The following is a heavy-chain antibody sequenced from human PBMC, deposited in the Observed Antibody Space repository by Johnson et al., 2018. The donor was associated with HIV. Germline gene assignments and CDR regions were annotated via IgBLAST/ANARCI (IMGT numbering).Heavy chain of an antibody. Sequence: QVQLVESGGGVVQPGRSLRLSCAASGFTFSSYAMHWVRQAPGKGLEWVAVIWYDGRNKYYAESVTGRFTISRDNARKSLYLQMNNLRAEDTAVYYCAKMVHGEPPWAFDIWGQGTMVTVSS. CDR1: GFTFSSYA. J-gene: IGHJ3*02. D-gene: IGHD4-17*01. CDR2: IWYDGRNK. CDR3: AKMVHGEPPWAFDI. V-gene: IGHV3-33*03.